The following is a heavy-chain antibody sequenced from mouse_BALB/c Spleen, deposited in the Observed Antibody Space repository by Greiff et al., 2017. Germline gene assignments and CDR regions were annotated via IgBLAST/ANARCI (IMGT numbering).Heavy chain of an antibody. J-gene: IGHJ4*01. CDR1: GYSITSDYA. V-gene: IGHV3-2*02. Sequence: DVQLQESGPGLVKPSQSLSLTCTVTGYSITSDYAWNWIRQFPGNKLEWMGYISYSGSTSYNPSLKSRISITRDTSKNQFFLQLNSVTTEDTATYYCATLITTATSYAMDYWGQGTSVTVSS. D-gene: IGHD1-2*01. CDR2: ISYSGST. CDR3: ATLITTATSYAMDY.